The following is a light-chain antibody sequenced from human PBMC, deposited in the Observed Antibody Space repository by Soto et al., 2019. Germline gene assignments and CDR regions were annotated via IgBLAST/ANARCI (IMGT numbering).Light chain of an antibody. V-gene: IGKV1-8*01. CDR1: QGISSY. Sequence: AIRMTQSPSSFSASTVDRVTITCRASQGISSYLAWYQQKPGKAPKLLIYAASTLQRGVPSRFSGSGSGTDFTLTISCLQSEDFATYYCQQYYSYPITFGQGTRLEI. CDR3: QQYYSYPIT. J-gene: IGKJ5*01. CDR2: AAS.